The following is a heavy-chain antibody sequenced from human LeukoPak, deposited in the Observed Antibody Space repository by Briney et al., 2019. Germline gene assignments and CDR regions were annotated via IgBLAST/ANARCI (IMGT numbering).Heavy chain of an antibody. V-gene: IGHV4-61*08. CDR1: GGSISSGDYY. Sequence: SQTLSLTCTVSGGSISSGDYYWSWIRQPPGKGLEWIGYIYYSGSTNYNPSLKSRVTISVDTSKNQFSLKLSSVTAADTAVYYCARTYYYDSSGYYLGYYFDYWGQGTLVTVSS. CDR3: ARTYYYDSSGYYLGYYFDY. CDR2: IYYSGST. D-gene: IGHD3-22*01. J-gene: IGHJ4*02.